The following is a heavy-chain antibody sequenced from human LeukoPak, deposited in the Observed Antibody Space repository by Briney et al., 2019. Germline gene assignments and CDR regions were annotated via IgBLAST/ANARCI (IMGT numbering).Heavy chain of an antibody. J-gene: IGHJ4*02. Sequence: GGALEISCKGSGYSFTSYWIGWGRQVPGKGVGGMGIIYSGDSDTRYSPSCQGQVTISADKSISTAYLQWSSLKASDTAMYYCARNLAYCGGDCFPFDYWGQGTLVTVSS. CDR1: GYSFTSYW. V-gene: IGHV5-51*01. D-gene: IGHD2-21*02. CDR2: IYSGDSDT. CDR3: ARNLAYCGGDCFPFDY.